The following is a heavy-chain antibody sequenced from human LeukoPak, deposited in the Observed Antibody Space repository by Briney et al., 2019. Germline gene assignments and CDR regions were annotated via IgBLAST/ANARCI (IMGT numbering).Heavy chain of an antibody. J-gene: IGHJ5*02. V-gene: IGHV4-30-4*01. CDR3: ARSIVGYCSSTSCYRTENWFDP. Sequence: PSETLSLTCTVSGGSISSGDYYWSWIRQPPGKGLEWIGYIYYSGSTYYNPSLKSRVTTSVDTSKNQFSLKLSSVTAADTAVYYCARSIVGYCSSTSCYRTENWFDPWGQGTLVTVSS. CDR1: GGSISSGDYY. D-gene: IGHD2-2*01. CDR2: IYYSGST.